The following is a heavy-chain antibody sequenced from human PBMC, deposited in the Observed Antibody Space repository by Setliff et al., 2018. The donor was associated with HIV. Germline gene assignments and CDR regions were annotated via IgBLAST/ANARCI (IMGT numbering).Heavy chain of an antibody. CDR1: GDSVTTSSW. CDR2: IYRSGST. Sequence: SETLSLTCAVSGDSVTTSSWWSWVRQSPGKGLEWIGEIYRSGSTNYNPSLKSRVTISVDTSKNQFSLKLRSVTAADTAVYYCARQPLYNDYDWRSYYFDYWGQGSLVTVSS. D-gene: IGHD5-12*01. J-gene: IGHJ4*02. V-gene: IGHV4-4*02. CDR3: ARQPLYNDYDWRSYYFDY.